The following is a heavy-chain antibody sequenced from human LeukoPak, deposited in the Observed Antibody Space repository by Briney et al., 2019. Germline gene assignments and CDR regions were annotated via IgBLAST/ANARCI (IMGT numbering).Heavy chain of an antibody. D-gene: IGHD5-18*01. Sequence: SVKASCKASGGTFSSYAISWVRQAPGQGLEWMGGIIPIFGTANYAQKFQGRVTITADESTSTAYMELSSLRSEDTAVYYCATKRGYSYGYFDYWGQGTLATVSS. CDR1: GGTFSSYA. CDR2: IIPIFGTA. CDR3: ATKRGYSYGYFDY. V-gene: IGHV1-69*13. J-gene: IGHJ4*02.